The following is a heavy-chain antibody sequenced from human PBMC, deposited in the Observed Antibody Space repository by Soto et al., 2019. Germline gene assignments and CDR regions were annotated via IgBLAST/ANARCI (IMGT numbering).Heavy chain of an antibody. CDR3: AKDFSRDYFSQQPSCGGDCYTLES. D-gene: IGHD2-21*02. CDR1: EFTFSSYA. V-gene: IGHV3-23*01. Sequence: GGSLRLSCAASEFTFSSYAMTWVRQAPGKGLEWVSAISGGSPKEFYAESVKGRFTISRDNSKNTLFLEMNSLRADDAALYYCAKDFSRDYFSQQPSCGGDCYTLESWGQGTQVTVSS. J-gene: IGHJ4*02. CDR2: ISGGSPKE.